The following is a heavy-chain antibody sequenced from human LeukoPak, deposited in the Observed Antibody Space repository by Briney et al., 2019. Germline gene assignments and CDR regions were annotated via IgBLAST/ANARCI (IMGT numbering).Heavy chain of an antibody. Sequence: GGSLRLSCAASGFTFSSYAMSWVRQTPGKGLEWVSSISSSSSYIYYADSVKGRFTISRDNAKNSLYLQMNSLRAEDTAVYYCAREGQAAGSGDLDYWGQGTLVTVSS. CDR3: AREGQAAGSGDLDY. D-gene: IGHD6-13*01. J-gene: IGHJ4*02. V-gene: IGHV3-21*01. CDR2: ISSSSSYI. CDR1: GFTFSSYA.